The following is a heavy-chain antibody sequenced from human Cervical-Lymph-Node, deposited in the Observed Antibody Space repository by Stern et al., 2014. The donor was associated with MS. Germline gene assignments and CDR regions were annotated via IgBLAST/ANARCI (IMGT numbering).Heavy chain of an antibody. Sequence: QVQLVQSGTEVKKPGASVLVSCKAFGYTFTTYGITWVRQAPGQGLEWMGWISADSGNTKYAQKFQDRVTMTRDPTTGTAYMEVRSLRSEDTAVYYCARDKMHAFDYWGQGTQVTVPS. D-gene: IGHD2-8*01. J-gene: IGHJ4*02. V-gene: IGHV1-18*01. CDR3: ARDKMHAFDY. CDR1: GYTFTTYG. CDR2: ISADSGNT.